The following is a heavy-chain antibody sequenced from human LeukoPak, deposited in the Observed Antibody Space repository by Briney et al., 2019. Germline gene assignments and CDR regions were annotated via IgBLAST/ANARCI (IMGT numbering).Heavy chain of an antibody. CDR3: TRHREQQLVYYYYYMDV. J-gene: IGHJ6*03. Sequence: GGSLRLSCAASGFTFSGSAMHWVRQASGKGLEWVGRIRSKANSYATAYAASVKGRFTISRDDSKNTAYLQMNSLKTEDTAVYYCTRHREQQLVYYYYYMDVWGKGTTVTVSS. CDR2: IRSKANSYAT. D-gene: IGHD6-13*01. CDR1: GFTFSGSA. V-gene: IGHV3-73*01.